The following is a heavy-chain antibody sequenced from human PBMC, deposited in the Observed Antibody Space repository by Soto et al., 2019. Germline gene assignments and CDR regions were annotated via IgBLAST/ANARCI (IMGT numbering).Heavy chain of an antibody. J-gene: IGHJ4*02. Sequence: GGSLRLSCTASGFTFGDYAMSWFRQAPGKGLEWVGFIRSNAYGGTTEYAASVKGRFTISRDDSKSIAYLQMNSLKTEDTAVYYCTRGVYYDILTGYYRYPGRYYFDYWGQGTLVTVPQ. V-gene: IGHV3-49*03. D-gene: IGHD3-9*01. CDR3: TRGVYYDILTGYYRYPGRYYFDY. CDR2: IRSNAYGGTT. CDR1: GFTFGDYA.